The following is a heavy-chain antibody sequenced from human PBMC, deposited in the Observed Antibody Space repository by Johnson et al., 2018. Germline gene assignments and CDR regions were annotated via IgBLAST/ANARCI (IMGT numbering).Heavy chain of an antibody. J-gene: IGHJ6*03. CDR1: GFTFSSYW. V-gene: IGHV3-7*01. Sequence: VQLVESGGGLVQPGGSLRLSCAASGFTFSSYWMSWVRQAPGKGLEWVANIKEDGSAKYYVDAVKGRFPISRDNAKNSLHLQMNSLRAEDTAGYYWARVIDVETAILDYYYYYMDVWGKGTTVTVSS. CDR2: IKEDGSAK. CDR3: ARVIDVETAILDYYYYYMDV. D-gene: IGHD5-18*01.